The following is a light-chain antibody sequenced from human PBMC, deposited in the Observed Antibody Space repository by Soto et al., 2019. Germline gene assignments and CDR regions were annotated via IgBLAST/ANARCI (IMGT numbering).Light chain of an antibody. CDR3: MQALQTRT. Sequence: DIQMTQSPSSLSASVGDRVTITCRASQSISTFLNWYQQKPGKAPNLLIYAASGLQSGVPSRFSGSGSGTDFTLKISRVEAEDVGVYYCMQALQTRTFGQGTKVDIK. J-gene: IGKJ1*01. V-gene: IGKV1-39*01. CDR2: AAS. CDR1: QSISTF.